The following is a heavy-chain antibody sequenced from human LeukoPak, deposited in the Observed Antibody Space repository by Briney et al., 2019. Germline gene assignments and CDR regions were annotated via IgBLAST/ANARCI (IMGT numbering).Heavy chain of an antibody. Sequence: PGGSLRLSCAASGFTFSSYGMHWVRQAPGKGLEWVAVIWYDGSNKYYADSVKGRFTISRDNSKNTLYLQMNSLRVEDTALYYCATPPTVTTINFWGQGTLVTVSS. V-gene: IGHV3-33*01. J-gene: IGHJ4*02. CDR3: ATPPTVTTINF. D-gene: IGHD4-11*01. CDR2: IWYDGSNK. CDR1: GFTFSSYG.